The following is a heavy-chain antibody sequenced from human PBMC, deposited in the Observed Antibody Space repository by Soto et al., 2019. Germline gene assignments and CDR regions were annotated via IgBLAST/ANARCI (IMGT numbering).Heavy chain of an antibody. V-gene: IGHV3-30*03. J-gene: IGHJ4*01. CDR2: ISYDGSNR. CDR3: ARDWVTNYTGDFFYL. Sequence: GMSCVGQAPGKGLEWVAVISYDGSNRFYADSVKGRFTISRDNSKNTLYLQMNSLRPEDTAVYYCARDWVTNYTGDFFYLWGHGA. D-gene: IGHD2-21*02. CDR1: G.